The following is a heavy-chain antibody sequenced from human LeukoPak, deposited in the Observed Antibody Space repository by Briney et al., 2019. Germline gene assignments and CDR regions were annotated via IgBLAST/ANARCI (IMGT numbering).Heavy chain of an antibody. CDR1: GGSISSVSYY. CDR2: IYTSGST. CDR3: AREGDYDFWSGYQNWFDP. V-gene: IGHV4-61*10. Sequence: PSETLSLTCTVSGGSISSVSYYWSWIRQPAGKGLEWIGCIYTSGSTNYIPSLKSRVTISVDTSKNQFSLKLSSVTAADTAVYYCAREGDYDFWSGYQNWFDPWGQGTLVTVS. J-gene: IGHJ5*02. D-gene: IGHD3-3*01.